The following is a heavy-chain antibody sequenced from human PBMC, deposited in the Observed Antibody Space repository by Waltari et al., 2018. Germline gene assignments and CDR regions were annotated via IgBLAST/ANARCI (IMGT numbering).Heavy chain of an antibody. CDR2: ISYSGST. J-gene: IGHJ5*02. Sequence: QLQLQESGPGLVKPSETLSLTCTVSGGSISSDSYSWGWIRQPPGKGLAWIGIISYSGSTYYNPSLKSRVTISVDTSKNQFSLKLSSVTAADTAVYYCAKLSYHIVTGYGWFDPWGLGTLVTVSS. CDR1: GGSISSDSYS. V-gene: IGHV4-39*01. D-gene: IGHD3-9*01. CDR3: AKLSYHIVTGYGWFDP.